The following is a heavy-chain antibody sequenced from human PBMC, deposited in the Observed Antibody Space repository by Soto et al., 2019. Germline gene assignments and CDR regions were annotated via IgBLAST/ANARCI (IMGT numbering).Heavy chain of an antibody. Sequence: PSQTLSLTCAISGDSVSSNSAAWNWIRQSPSRGLEWLGRTYYRSKWYNDYAVSVKSRITINPDTSKNQFSLQLNSATPEDTAVYYCARESISWEDYYYGMDVWGQGTTVTVSS. D-gene: IGHD6-13*01. CDR3: ARESISWEDYYYGMDV. J-gene: IGHJ6*02. CDR1: GDSVSSNSAA. CDR2: TYYRSKWYN. V-gene: IGHV6-1*01.